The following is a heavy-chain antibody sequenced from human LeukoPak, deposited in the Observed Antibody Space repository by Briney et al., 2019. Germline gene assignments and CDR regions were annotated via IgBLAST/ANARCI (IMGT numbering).Heavy chain of an antibody. CDR1: GDSISSYY. CDR3: ARTYDILTGYYI. D-gene: IGHD3-9*01. CDR2: IYYSGST. Sequence: PSETLSLTCTVSGDSISSYYWSWIRQPPGKGLEWIGYIYYSGSTNYNPSLKSRVTISVDTSNNQFSLKLSSVTAADTAVYYCARTYDILTGYYIWGQGTLVTVSS. J-gene: IGHJ4*02. V-gene: IGHV4-59*01.